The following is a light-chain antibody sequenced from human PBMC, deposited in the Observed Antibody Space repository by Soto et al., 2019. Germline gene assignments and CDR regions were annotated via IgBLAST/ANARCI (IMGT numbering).Light chain of an antibody. V-gene: IGKV3-11*01. J-gene: IGKJ3*01. CDR3: QQRSNWPT. CDR1: QSVSSY. CDR2: DAS. Sequence: EIVLTQSPATLSLSPGERATLSCRASQSVSSYLAWYQQKPGQAPRLLIYDASNRATGIPARFSGSGSGTDFTLTISSLEPEDFAVYYCQQRSNWPTFGPGTKVISN.